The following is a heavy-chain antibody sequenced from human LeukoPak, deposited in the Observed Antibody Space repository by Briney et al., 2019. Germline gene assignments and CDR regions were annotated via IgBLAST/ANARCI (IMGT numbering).Heavy chain of an antibody. CDR3: AKDSGGEYSYGLFDY. V-gene: IGHV3-23*01. CDR2: ISGSGGST. Sequence: GGSLRLSCATSGFTFSSYAMTWVRQAPGKGLEWVSAISGSGGSTYYADSVKGRFTTSRDNSKNTLYLQMNSLRAEDTAVYYCAKDSGGEYSYGLFDYWGQGTLVTVSS. J-gene: IGHJ4*02. CDR1: GFTFSSYA. D-gene: IGHD5-18*01.